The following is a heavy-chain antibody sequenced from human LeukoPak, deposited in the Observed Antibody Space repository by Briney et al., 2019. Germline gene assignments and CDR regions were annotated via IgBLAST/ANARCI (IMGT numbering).Heavy chain of an antibody. CDR3: ARDRLRGYSLDY. V-gene: IGHV3-30-3*01. CDR1: GFTFSSYA. CDR2: ISYDGSNK. Sequence: GRSLRLSCAASGFTFSSYAMHWVRQAPGKGLEWVAVISYDGSNKYYADSVKGRFTISRDNSKNTLYLQMNSLRAEDTAVYYCARDRLRGYSLDYWGQGTLVTVSS. D-gene: IGHD5-18*01. J-gene: IGHJ4*02.